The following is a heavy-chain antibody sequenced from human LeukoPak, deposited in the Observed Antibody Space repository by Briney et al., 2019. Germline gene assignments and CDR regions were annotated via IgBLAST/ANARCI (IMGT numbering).Heavy chain of an antibody. CDR3: ARHIWFGANTVGDV. CDR2: IYYSGST. Sequence: SETLSLTCTVSGGSISSYYWSWIRQPPGKELEWIGYIYYSGSTNYNPSLKSRVTISVDTSKNQFSLKLSSVTAADTAVYYCARHIWFGANTVGDVWGQGTTVTVSS. D-gene: IGHD3-10*01. CDR1: GGSISSYY. J-gene: IGHJ6*02. V-gene: IGHV4-59*08.